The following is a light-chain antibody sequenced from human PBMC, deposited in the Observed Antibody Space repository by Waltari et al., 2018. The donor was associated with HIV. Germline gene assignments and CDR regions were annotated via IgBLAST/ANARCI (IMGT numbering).Light chain of an antibody. CDR1: SSNIGSNY. J-gene: IGLJ1*01. CDR3: AAWGDSLSSYV. V-gene: IGLV1-47*01. CDR2: RNN. Sequence: QSVLTQPPSASGTPGQRVTISCSGSSSNIGSNYVYWYPQLPGTAPKLLIYRNNQRPSGVPDRFSGSKSGTSDSLAISGLRSEDEADYYCAAWGDSLSSYVLGTGTEVTVL.